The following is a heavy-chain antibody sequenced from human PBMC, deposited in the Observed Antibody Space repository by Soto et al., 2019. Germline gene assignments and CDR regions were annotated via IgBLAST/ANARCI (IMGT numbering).Heavy chain of an antibody. CDR1: GFTFSSYG. J-gene: IGHJ6*02. CDR2: ISYDGSHK. V-gene: IGHV3-30*18. CDR3: AKDRGRYYYYGMDV. D-gene: IGHD1-26*01. Sequence: QVQLVESGGGVVQPGRSLRLSCAASGFTFSSYGMHWVRQAPGKGLEWVAVISYDGSHKYYADSVKGRFTISRDNSKNTLYLQMNSLRAEDTAVYYCAKDRGRYYYYGMDVWGQGTTVTVSS.